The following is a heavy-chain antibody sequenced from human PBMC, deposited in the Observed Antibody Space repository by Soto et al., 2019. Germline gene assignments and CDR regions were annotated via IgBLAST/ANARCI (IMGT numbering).Heavy chain of an antibody. CDR1: GYTFTYRY. V-gene: IGHV1-45*02. J-gene: IGHJ3*02. CDR3: ATMRGYCSGGSCPGAFDI. CDR2: ITPFNGNT. Sequence: SVKVSCKASGYTFTYRYLHWVRQAPGQALEWMGWITPFNGNTNYAQKFQDRVTITRDRSMSTAYMELSSLRSEDTAMYYCATMRGYCSGGSCPGAFDIWGQGAMVTVSS. D-gene: IGHD2-15*01.